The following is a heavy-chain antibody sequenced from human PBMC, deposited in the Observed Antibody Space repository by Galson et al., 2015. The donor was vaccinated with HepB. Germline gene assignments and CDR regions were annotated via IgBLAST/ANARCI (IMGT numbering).Heavy chain of an antibody. V-gene: IGHV1-46*01. CDR2: INPSGGAT. J-gene: IGHJ6*02. CDR1: GYTFSSYY. D-gene: IGHD2-15*01. CDR3: ARAYYSVVVAATGGMDV. Sequence: SVKVSCKASGYTFSSYYMYWVRQAPGQGLEWMGMINPSGGATTYAQKFQGRVTMTRDSSTSTVYMELSSLRSEDSAVYYCARAYYSVVVAATGGMDVWGQGTTVTVSS.